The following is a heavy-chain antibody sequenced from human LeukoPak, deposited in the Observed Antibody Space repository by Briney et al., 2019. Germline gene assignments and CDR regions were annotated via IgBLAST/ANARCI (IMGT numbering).Heavy chain of an antibody. CDR2: ISFSTSTI. J-gene: IGHJ4*02. CDR3: ARDRPYYQYFDY. Sequence: GGSLRLSCVASGFTFSTYSMNWVRQAPGKGLEWVSYISFSTSTIYYADSVKGRFTISRDNAKNSLYLQMNSLGAEDTALYYCARDRPYYQYFDYWGQGTLVAVSS. CDR1: GFTFSTYS. D-gene: IGHD3-10*01. V-gene: IGHV3-48*04.